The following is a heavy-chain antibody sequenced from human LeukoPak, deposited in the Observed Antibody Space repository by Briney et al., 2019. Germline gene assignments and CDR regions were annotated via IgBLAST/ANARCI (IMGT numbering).Heavy chain of an antibody. V-gene: IGHV3-53*01. D-gene: IGHD4/OR15-4a*01. Sequence: PGGSQRLLCAASGFSDSNNYMSWIRQAPGKGLEWVSVIYSDGFTYYADSVKGRFIISRDNSKNTLYLQMNSLRAEDTAVYYCAREGNGYGDHYFDYWGQGTLVTVSS. CDR3: AREGNGYGDHYFDY. CDR1: GFSDSNNY. CDR2: IYSDGFT. J-gene: IGHJ4*02.